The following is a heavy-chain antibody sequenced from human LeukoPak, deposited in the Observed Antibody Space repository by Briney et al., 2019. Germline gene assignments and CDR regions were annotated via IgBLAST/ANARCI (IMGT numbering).Heavy chain of an antibody. Sequence: ASVKVSCKASGYTFTSHYMHLVRQAPGQGREWMGIINPSGGSTSYAQKFQARVTMNRHTSTSTVYMELVSLRSEDTAVYFCARGARITMIVVVITKGNWFDPWGQGTLVTVSS. J-gene: IGHJ5*02. D-gene: IGHD3-22*01. CDR2: INPSGGST. CDR3: ARGARITMIVVVITKGNWFDP. V-gene: IGHV1-46*01. CDR1: GYTFTSHY.